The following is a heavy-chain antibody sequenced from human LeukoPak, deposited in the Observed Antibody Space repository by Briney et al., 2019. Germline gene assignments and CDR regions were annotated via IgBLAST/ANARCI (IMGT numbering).Heavy chain of an antibody. CDR2: ISGSGGST. J-gene: IGHJ4*02. CDR3: AKTYGDYVQVPFDY. D-gene: IGHD4-17*01. V-gene: IGHV3-23*01. CDR1: GFIFDDYG. Sequence: GGSLRLSCAVSGFIFDDYGMSWVRQAPGKGLEWVSAISGSGGSTYYADSVKGRFTISRDNSKNTLYLQMNSLRAEDTAVYYCAKTYGDYVQVPFDYWGQGTLVTVSS.